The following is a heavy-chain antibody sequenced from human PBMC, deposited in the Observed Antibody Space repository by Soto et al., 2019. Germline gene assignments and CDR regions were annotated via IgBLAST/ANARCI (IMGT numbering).Heavy chain of an antibody. V-gene: IGHV4-30-2*01. CDR3: ARGMTTVTTFDY. CDR1: GGSISSGGYS. D-gene: IGHD4-17*01. CDR2: IYHSGST. Sequence: QLQLQESGSGLVKPSQTLSLTCAVSGGSISSGGYSCNWIRQPPGKGLEWIGYIYHSGSTYYNPSRKSRVXTXVXWSKNQSSLKLSSVTAADTAVYYCARGMTTVTTFDYWGQGTLVTVSS. J-gene: IGHJ4*02.